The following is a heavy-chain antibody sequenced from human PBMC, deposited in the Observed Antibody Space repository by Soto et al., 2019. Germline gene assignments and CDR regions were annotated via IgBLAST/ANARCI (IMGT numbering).Heavy chain of an antibody. CDR2: ISWNSGSI. CDR3: AKGMSAAGTIFAFDP. V-gene: IGHV3-9*01. J-gene: IGHJ5*02. CDR1: GFTFDDYA. Sequence: EVQLVESGGGLVQPGRSLRLSCAASGFTFDDYAMHWVRQAPGKGLEWVSGISWNSGSIGYADSVKGRFTISRDNAKNSLYLQMNSLRAEDTALYCCAKGMSAAGTIFAFDPWGHGTLVTVSS. D-gene: IGHD6-13*01.